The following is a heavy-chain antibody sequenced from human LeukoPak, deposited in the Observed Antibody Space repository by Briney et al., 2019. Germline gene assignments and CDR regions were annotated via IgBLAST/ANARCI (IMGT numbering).Heavy chain of an antibody. Sequence: TGGSLRLSCAASGFTFDDYAMHWVRQAPGKGLEWVSGISWNSGSIGYADSVKGRFTISRDNAKNSLYLQMNSLRAEDTALYYCAKGRRPGIAVANFDYWGQGTLVTVSS. CDR1: GFTFDDYA. J-gene: IGHJ4*02. CDR3: AKGRRPGIAVANFDY. D-gene: IGHD6-19*01. CDR2: ISWNSGSI. V-gene: IGHV3-9*01.